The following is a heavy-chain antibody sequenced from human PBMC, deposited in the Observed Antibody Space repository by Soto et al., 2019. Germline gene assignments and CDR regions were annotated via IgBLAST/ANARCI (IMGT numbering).Heavy chain of an antibody. CDR1: GYSFTTYD. CDR3: AVSTGWWSFLY. Sequence: QVQLVQSGPEVQRPGASVKLSCQASGYSFTTYDMHWVRQAPGQSLEWMGWIRTGTGHVYYSKKFQAKATLTRDASASTGYMQLTGLEPEDTAIYFCAVSTGWWSFLYWGQGTLVTVTS. CDR2: IRTGTGHV. D-gene: IGHD2-8*02. V-gene: IGHV1-3*04. J-gene: IGHJ1*01.